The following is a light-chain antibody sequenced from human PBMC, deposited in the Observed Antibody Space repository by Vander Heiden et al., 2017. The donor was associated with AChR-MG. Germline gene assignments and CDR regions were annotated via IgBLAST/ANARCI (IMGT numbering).Light chain of an antibody. Sequence: DIQMTQSPSTLSASVGDRVTITCRASQSISSWLAWYQQKPGKAPKLLIYKASNLETGVPSRFSGSASGTEFTLTISSLQPDDFATYYCQQYNSLWTFGQRTKVEIK. CDR2: KAS. CDR3: QQYNSLWT. J-gene: IGKJ1*01. V-gene: IGKV1-5*03. CDR1: QSISSW.